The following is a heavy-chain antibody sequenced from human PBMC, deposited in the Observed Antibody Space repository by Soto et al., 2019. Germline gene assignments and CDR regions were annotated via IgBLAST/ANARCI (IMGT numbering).Heavy chain of an antibody. D-gene: IGHD1-26*01. J-gene: IGHJ4*02. Sequence: QVQVQQWGAGLLKPSETLSLTCTVSGGSFSGFYWSWIRQPPGKGLEWIGEINHGGSTSYNPSLKSRVTISIDQSKSQLALLLSSVAAADTAVYLCARWEVGADTVFAYWGQGSLVTFSS. CDR1: GGSFSGFY. CDR2: INHGGST. CDR3: ARWEVGADTVFAY. V-gene: IGHV4-34*01.